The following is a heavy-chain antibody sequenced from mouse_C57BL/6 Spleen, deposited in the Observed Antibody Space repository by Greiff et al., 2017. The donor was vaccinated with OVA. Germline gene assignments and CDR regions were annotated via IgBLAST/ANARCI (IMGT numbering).Heavy chain of an antibody. Sequence: VHLVESGPGLVQPSQSLSITCTVSGFSLTSYGVHWVRQSPGKGLEWLGVLWRGGSTDYNAAFLSRLSITKDNSKSQVFFKMNSLQADDTAIYYCAKESYYGSSPYWYFDVWGTGTTVTVSS. CDR1: GFSLTSYG. CDR3: AKESYYGSSPYWYFDV. CDR2: LWRGGST. V-gene: IGHV2-5*01. D-gene: IGHD1-1*01. J-gene: IGHJ1*03.